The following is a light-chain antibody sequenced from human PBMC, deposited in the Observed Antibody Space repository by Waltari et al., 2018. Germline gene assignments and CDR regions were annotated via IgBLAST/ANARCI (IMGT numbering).Light chain of an antibody. V-gene: IGKV4-1*01. Sequence: DIVMTQSPDSLAVSLGERATINCKSSQSVLSSSNNKNYLSWYQHKPPQPPKLLIYWASSRESGVPDRFSGSGSGTDFTLTISSLQSEDFAVYYCQQYNNWPPFTFGPGTKVDIK. CDR2: WAS. J-gene: IGKJ3*01. CDR3: QQYNNWPPFT. CDR1: QSVLSSSNNKNY.